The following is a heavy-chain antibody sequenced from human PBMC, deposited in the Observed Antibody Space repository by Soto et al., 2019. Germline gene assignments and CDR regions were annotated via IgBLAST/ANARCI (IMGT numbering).Heavy chain of an antibody. D-gene: IGHD3-3*01. CDR1: GYTFTSYD. J-gene: IGHJ3*02. CDR3: ARGGHVRFLEWLYEGDAFDI. Sequence: QVPLVQSGAEVKKPGASVKVSCKASGYTFTSYDINWVRQATGQGLEWMGWMNPNSGNTGYAQKFQGRVTMTRNTSISTAYMELSSLRSEDTAVYYCARGGHVRFLEWLYEGDAFDIWGQGTMVTVSS. V-gene: IGHV1-8*01. CDR2: MNPNSGNT.